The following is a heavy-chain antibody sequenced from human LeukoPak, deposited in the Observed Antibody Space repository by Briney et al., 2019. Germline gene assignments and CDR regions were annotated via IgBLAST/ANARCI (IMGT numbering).Heavy chain of an antibody. Sequence: SETLSLTCTVSGGSISSSSYYWGWIRQPPGKGLEWIGSIYYSGSTYYNPSLKSRVTISVDTSKNQFSLKLSSVTAADTAVYYCARRTVTTGWQCFDLWAVAPWSLSPQ. D-gene: IGHD4-17*01. CDR3: ARRTVTTGWQCFDL. V-gene: IGHV4-39*01. J-gene: IGHJ2*01. CDR2: IYYSGST. CDR1: GGSISSSSYY.